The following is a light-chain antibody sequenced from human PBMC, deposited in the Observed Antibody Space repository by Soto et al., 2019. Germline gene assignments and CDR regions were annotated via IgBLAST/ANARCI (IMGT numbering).Light chain of an antibody. J-gene: IGLJ3*02. CDR2: LISDGSH. CDR3: QTWGTGNRV. Sequence: QLVLTQPPSASASLGASVKLTCTLNSGHSTYAIAWHQQQPGKGPRYVMKLISDGSHMKGDGIPDRFSGSSSGVERYLTISSLQSEDEADYYCQTWGTGNRVFGGGTKLTVL. CDR1: SGHSTYA. V-gene: IGLV4-69*01.